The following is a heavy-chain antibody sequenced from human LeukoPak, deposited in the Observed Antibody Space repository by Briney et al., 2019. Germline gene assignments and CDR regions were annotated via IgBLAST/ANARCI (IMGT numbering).Heavy chain of an antibody. Sequence: GGSLRLSCAASEFSVGSNYMSWVRQAPGKGLEWVSFIYSDNTHYSDSVKGRFTISRDNSKNTLYLQMNSLRAEDTAVYYCARRAGAYSHPYDYWGQGTLVTVSS. CDR3: ARRAGAYSHPYDY. D-gene: IGHD4/OR15-4a*01. J-gene: IGHJ4*02. CDR2: IYSDNT. V-gene: IGHV3-53*01. CDR1: EFSVGSNY.